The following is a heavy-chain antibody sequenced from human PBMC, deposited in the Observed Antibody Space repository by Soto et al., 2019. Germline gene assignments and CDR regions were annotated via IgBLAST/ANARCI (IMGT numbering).Heavy chain of an antibody. CDR2: IHYSGST. CDR3: ARTLGFRDGYSIDP. Sequence: SETLSLTCTVSGGSISGYYWNWIREPPGKGLEWIGYIHYSGSTNYNPSLKSRVTISVDTSKNQFSLKLSSVTAADTAVYYCARTLGFRDGYSIDPWGQGTLVTVSS. D-gene: IGHD5-12*01. V-gene: IGHV4-59*01. CDR1: GGSISGYY. J-gene: IGHJ5*02.